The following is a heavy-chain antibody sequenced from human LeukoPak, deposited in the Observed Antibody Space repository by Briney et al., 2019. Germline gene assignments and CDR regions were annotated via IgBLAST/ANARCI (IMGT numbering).Heavy chain of an antibody. CDR3: ARTYCGGDCYSGHWFDP. J-gene: IGHJ5*02. D-gene: IGHD2-21*02. Sequence: ASVKVSCKASGGTFSSYAISWVRQAPGQGLEWMGGIIPIFGTANYAQKLQGRVTMTTDTSTSTAYMELRSLRSDDTAVYYCARTYCGGDCYSGHWFDPWGQGTLVTVSS. CDR2: IIPIFGTA. CDR1: GGTFSSYA. V-gene: IGHV1-69*05.